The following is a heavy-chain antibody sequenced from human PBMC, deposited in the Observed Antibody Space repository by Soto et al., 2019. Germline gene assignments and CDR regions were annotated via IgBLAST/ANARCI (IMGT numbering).Heavy chain of an antibody. CDR2: IVVGSGNT. V-gene: IGHV1-58*01. CDR3: AAVGDCSGGSCPETDY. Sequence: QMQLVQSGPEVKKPGTSVKVSCKASGFTFTSSAVQWVRQARGQRLEWIGWIVVGSGNTNYAQKFQERVTITRDMSTSTAYMELSSLRSEDTAVYYCAAVGDCSGGSCPETDYWGQGTLVTVSS. D-gene: IGHD2-15*01. CDR1: GFTFTSSA. J-gene: IGHJ4*02.